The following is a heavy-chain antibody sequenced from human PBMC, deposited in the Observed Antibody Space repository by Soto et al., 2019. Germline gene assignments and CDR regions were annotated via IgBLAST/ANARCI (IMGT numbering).Heavy chain of an antibody. CDR3: TKDPLETTIFGVVIPIYGMYV. J-gene: IGHJ6*02. D-gene: IGHD3-3*01. Sequence: EVQLLESGGGLVQPGGSLRLSCAASGFTFSSYAMGWVRQAPGKGLEWVSAISGSGGSTYYADSVKGRFTISRDNSKNTLSQQMNSLRAEDTAVYYCTKDPLETTIFGVVIPIYGMYVWGQGTTVTVSS. V-gene: IGHV3-23*01. CDR1: GFTFSSYA. CDR2: ISGSGGST.